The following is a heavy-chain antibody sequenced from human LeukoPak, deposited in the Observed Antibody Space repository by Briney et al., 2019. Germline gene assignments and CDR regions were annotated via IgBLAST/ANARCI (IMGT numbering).Heavy chain of an antibody. Sequence: GGSLRLSCAASGFTFSSYAMHWVRQAPGKGLEWVAVISYDGSNKYYADSVKGRFTISRDNSKNTLYLQMNSLRAEDTAVYYCAREVLVAHDRGFDYWGQGTLVTVSS. CDR1: GFTFSSYA. D-gene: IGHD5-12*01. CDR3: AREVLVAHDRGFDY. CDR2: ISYDGSNK. J-gene: IGHJ4*02. V-gene: IGHV3-30-3*01.